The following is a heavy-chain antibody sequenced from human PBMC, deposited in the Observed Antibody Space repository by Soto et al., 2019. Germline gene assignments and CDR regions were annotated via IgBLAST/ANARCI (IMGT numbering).Heavy chain of an antibody. CDR2: IWYDGTKK. J-gene: IGHJ5*02. CDR1: GFSLRTYG. Sequence: GGSLRLSCAASGFSLRTYGMQWLRRAPGKGLEWVAFIWYDGTKKFYANSVKGRSTISKDNSNNILYLQMSGLRAEDTAVYYCARDVVTAVAGSVNWFDPWGQGTLVTVSS. CDR3: ARDVVTAVAGSVNWFDP. V-gene: IGHV3-33*01. D-gene: IGHD6-19*01.